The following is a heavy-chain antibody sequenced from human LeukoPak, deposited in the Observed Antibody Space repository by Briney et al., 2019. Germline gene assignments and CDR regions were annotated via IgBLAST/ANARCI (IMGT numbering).Heavy chain of an antibody. V-gene: IGHV3-21*01. D-gene: IGHD3-10*01. CDR1: GFTFSSYS. Sequence: GGSLRLSCAASGFTFSSYSMNWVRQAPGKGLEWVSSISSSSSYIYYADSVKGRFTISRDNAKNALYLQVNSLRAEDTAVYYCAHGSGIDFDPWGQGTLVTVSS. CDR2: ISSSSSYI. J-gene: IGHJ5*02. CDR3: AHGSGIDFDP.